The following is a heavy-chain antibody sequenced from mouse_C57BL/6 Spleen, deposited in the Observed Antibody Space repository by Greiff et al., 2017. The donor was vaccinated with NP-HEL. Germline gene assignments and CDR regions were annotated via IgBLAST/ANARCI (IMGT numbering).Heavy chain of an antibody. D-gene: IGHD2-4*01. J-gene: IGHJ2*01. V-gene: IGHV3-6*01. CDR1: GYSITSGYY. CDR3: AREGDDYDGGVYFDY. CDR2: ISYDGSN. Sequence: EVKVEESGPGLVKPSQSLSLTCSVTGYSITSGYYWNWIRQFPGNKLEWMGYISYDGSNNYNPSLKNRISITRDTSKNQFFLKLNSVTTEDTATYYCAREGDDYDGGVYFDYWGQGTTLTVSS.